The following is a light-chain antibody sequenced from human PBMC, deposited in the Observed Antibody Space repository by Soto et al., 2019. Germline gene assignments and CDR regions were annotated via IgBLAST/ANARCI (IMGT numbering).Light chain of an antibody. CDR2: GDT. V-gene: IGLV1-40*01. J-gene: IGLJ2*01. CDR3: SSYTSKSSLI. Sequence: QSVLTQPPSVTGAPGQRVTISCTGSNSNIGAGYAVYWYQQFPGRVPKLLIYGDTNRPSGVPDRFSGSKSGTSASLAITGLQAEDEADYYCSSYTSKSSLIFGGGTKLTVL. CDR1: NSNIGAGYA.